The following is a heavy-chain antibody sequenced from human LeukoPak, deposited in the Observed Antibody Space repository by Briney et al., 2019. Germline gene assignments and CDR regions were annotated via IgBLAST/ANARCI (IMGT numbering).Heavy chain of an antibody. V-gene: IGHV3-23*01. CDR3: AKDQREYYYDTSGYFVY. Sequence: GGSLRLSCAASGFTFSGYVMSWVRQAPGRGLEWVSGISASGGTTYYADSVKGRFTISRDNSKSTFYLQMNSLRAEDTAVYFCAKDQREYYYDTSGYFVYWGQGTLVTVFS. D-gene: IGHD3-22*01. J-gene: IGHJ4*02. CDR2: ISASGGTT. CDR1: GFTFSGYV.